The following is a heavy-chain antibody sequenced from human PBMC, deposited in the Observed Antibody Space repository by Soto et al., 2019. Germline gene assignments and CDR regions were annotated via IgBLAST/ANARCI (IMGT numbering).Heavy chain of an antibody. CDR2: ISGSGGST. Sequence: EVQLLESGGGLVQPGGSLRLSCAASGFTFSSYAMNWVRQAPGKGLEWVSVISGSGGSTYYADAVKGRFTISRDNSKNTPYLQMNSLRADDTAVYYCAIRTVGCYFDLWGRGTLVTVSS. D-gene: IGHD4-17*01. CDR3: AIRTVGCYFDL. J-gene: IGHJ2*01. CDR1: GFTFSSYA. V-gene: IGHV3-23*01.